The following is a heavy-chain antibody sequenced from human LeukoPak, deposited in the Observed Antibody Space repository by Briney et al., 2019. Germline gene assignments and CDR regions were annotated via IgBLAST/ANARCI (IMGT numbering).Heavy chain of an antibody. CDR1: GFTLSNYP. V-gene: IGHV3-30-3*01. Sequence: QPGRSLRLSCAASGFTLSNYPMHWVRQAPGKGLEWVAFMSYDGSNKYYADSVKGRFTISRDNSKNTLYLQMNSLRPEDTAVYYCARVRYVDTAMVEDYWGQGTLVTVSS. CDR3: ARVRYVDTAMVEDY. J-gene: IGHJ4*02. CDR2: MSYDGSNK. D-gene: IGHD5-18*01.